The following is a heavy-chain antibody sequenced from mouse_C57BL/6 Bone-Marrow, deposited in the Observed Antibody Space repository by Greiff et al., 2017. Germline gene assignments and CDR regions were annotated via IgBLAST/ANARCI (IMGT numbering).Heavy chain of an antibody. CDR2: IDPADSYT. Sequence: QVQLQQPGAELVMPGASVKLSCKASGYTFTSYWMHWVKQRPGQGLEWIGEIDPADSYTNSNQKFKGKSTLTVDKSSSTAYMQLSSLTSEDSAVYYCARCGYYAMYYWGQVTSVTVSA. CDR1: GYTFTSYW. J-gene: IGHJ4*01. V-gene: IGHV1-69*01. CDR3: ARCGYYAMYY.